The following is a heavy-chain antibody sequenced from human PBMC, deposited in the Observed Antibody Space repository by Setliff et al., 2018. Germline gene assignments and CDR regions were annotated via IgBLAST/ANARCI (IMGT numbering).Heavy chain of an antibody. Sequence: SETLSLTCSVSGGSIDSHYWSWIRQPPGKGLEWIGSIYYSGNTNYNPSLKSRVTILIDTSKNQLSLKLGSVTAADTAVYHCARGKTFFGAFIRAFDIWGQGRMVTVSS. V-gene: IGHV4-59*11. CDR3: ARGKTFFGAFIRAFDI. CDR1: GGSIDSHY. D-gene: IGHD3-3*01. J-gene: IGHJ3*02. CDR2: IYYSGNT.